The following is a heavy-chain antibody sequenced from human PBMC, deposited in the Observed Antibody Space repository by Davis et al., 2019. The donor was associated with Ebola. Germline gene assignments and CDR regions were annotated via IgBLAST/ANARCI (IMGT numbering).Heavy chain of an antibody. CDR1: GYTFSSYG. D-gene: IGHD3-3*01. Sequence: AASVKVSCKASGYTFSSYGFSWARQAPGQGLEWMGWFSAHNGNIYYAQKFQGRVTMTRDTSSSTAYMELRSLRSDDTAVYFCARDQQPSYTYWSGFYMFSNFWGQGTLVIVSS. CDR2: FSAHNGNI. J-gene: IGHJ1*01. CDR3: ARDQQPSYTYWSGFYMFSNF. V-gene: IGHV1-18*01.